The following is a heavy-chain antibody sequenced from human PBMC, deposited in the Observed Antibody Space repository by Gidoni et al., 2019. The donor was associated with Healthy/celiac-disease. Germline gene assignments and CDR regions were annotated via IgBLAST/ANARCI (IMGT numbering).Heavy chain of an antibody. CDR3: ARGGSNFYNY. V-gene: IGHV4-39*07. CDR1: GGSISSSSYY. CDR2: IYYRGST. D-gene: IGHD4-4*01. J-gene: IGHJ4*02. Sequence: QLQLQESGPGLVKPSETLSLTCTVSGGSISSSSYYWGWIRQPPGKGREWIGSIYYRGSTYYNPSIKSRVTISVDTSKNQFSLKLSSVTAADTAVYYCARGGSNFYNYWGQGTLVTVSS.